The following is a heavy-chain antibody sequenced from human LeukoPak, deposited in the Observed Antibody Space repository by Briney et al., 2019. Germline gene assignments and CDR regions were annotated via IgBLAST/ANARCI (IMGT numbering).Heavy chain of an antibody. J-gene: IGHJ4*02. CDR1: GGSISSNNW. D-gene: IGHD1-26*01. V-gene: IGHV4-4*02. CDR2: IYYSGST. CDR3: ASVGATVH. Sequence: PSGTLSLTCAVSGGSISSNNWWSWVRQPPGKGLEWIGEIYYSGSTNYNPSLKTRVTMSVDESKNQFSLKLTSVTAADTAVYYCASVGATVHWGQGTLVTVSS.